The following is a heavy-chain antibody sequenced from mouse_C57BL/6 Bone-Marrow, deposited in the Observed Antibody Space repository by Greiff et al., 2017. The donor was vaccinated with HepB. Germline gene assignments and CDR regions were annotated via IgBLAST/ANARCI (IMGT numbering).Heavy chain of an antibody. D-gene: IGHD1-1*01. V-gene: IGHV1-64*01. Sequence: VQLQQPGAELVKPGASVKLSCKASGYTFTSYWMHWVKQRPGQGLEWIGMIHPNSGSTNYNEKFKSKATLTVDKSSSTAYMQLSSLTSEDSAVYYCARGVITTVPRYFDYWGQGTTLTVSS. CDR3: ARGVITTVPRYFDY. CDR2: IHPNSGST. CDR1: GYTFTSYW. J-gene: IGHJ2*01.